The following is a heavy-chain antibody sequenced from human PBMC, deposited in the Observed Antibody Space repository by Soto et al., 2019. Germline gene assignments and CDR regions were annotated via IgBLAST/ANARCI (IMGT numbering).Heavy chain of an antibody. V-gene: IGHV1-18*01. CDR1: GYTFTSYG. CDR2: ISAYNGNT. J-gene: IGHJ5*02. Sequence: ASVKVSCKASGYTFTSYGISWVRQAPGQGLEWMGWISAYNGNTNYAQKLQGRVTMTTDTSTSTAYMELRSLRSDDTAVYYCARAFGTIQWNWFDPWGQGTLVTVSS. D-gene: IGHD3-16*01. CDR3: ARAFGTIQWNWFDP.